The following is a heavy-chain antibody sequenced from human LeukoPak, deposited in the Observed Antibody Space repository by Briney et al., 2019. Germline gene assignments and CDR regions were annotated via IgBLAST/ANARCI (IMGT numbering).Heavy chain of an antibody. CDR2: ISGSGGST. CDR3: AKLYSSGWRGYFDY. V-gene: IGHV3-23*01. CDR1: GFTFSSYA. Sequence: PGGSLRLSCAASGFTFSSYAMSWVRQAPGKGLEWVSTISGSGGSTYYADSVKGRFTISRDNSKNTLYLQMNSLRAEDTAVYYCAKLYSSGWRGYFDYWGQGTLVTVSS. D-gene: IGHD6-19*01. J-gene: IGHJ4*02.